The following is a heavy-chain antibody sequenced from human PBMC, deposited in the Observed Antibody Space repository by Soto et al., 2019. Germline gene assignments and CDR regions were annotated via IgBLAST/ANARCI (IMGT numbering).Heavy chain of an antibody. D-gene: IGHD5-12*01. CDR1: GFTFSSYW. CDR3: ARVRYSGYDWAPYGMDV. Sequence: PGGSLRLSCAASGFTFSSYWMHWVRQAPEKGLVWVSRINRDGTNTNYADSVKGRFTISRDNAKNTLYLEMSSLRAEDTAVYYCARVRYSGYDWAPYGMDVWGQGTTVTV. V-gene: IGHV3-74*01. J-gene: IGHJ6*02. CDR2: INRDGTNT.